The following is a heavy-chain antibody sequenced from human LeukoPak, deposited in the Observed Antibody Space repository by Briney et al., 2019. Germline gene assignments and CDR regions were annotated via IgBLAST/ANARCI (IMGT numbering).Heavy chain of an antibody. V-gene: IGHV1-69*13. CDR2: IIPIFGTA. D-gene: IGHD6-19*01. CDR3: AREEAVAAYFDY. CDR1: GGTFSSYA. Sequence: SVKVSCKASGGTFSSYAISWVRQAPGQGLEWMGGIIPIFGTANCAQKFQGRVTITADESTSTAYMELSSLRSEDTAVYYCAREEAVAAYFDYWGQGTLVTVSS. J-gene: IGHJ4*02.